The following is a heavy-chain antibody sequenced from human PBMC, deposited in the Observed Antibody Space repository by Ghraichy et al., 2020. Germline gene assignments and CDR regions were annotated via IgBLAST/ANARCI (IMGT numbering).Heavy chain of an antibody. D-gene: IGHD6-19*01. J-gene: IGHJ6*02. Sequence: GGSLRLSCAASGFTFSSYAMSWVRQAPGKGLEWVLAISGSGGSTYYADSVKGRFTISRDNSKNTLYLQMNSLRAEDTAVYYCAKDPYSSGSGMDVWGQGTTVTVSS. V-gene: IGHV3-23*01. CDR3: AKDPYSSGSGMDV. CDR1: GFTFSSYA. CDR2: ISGSGGST.